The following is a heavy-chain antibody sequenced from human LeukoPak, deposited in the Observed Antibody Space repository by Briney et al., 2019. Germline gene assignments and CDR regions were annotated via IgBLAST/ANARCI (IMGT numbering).Heavy chain of an antibody. CDR2: INSDGSST. Sequence: PGGSLRLSCAASGFTFSSYWMHWVRQAPGKGLVWVSRINSDGSSTSYADSVKGRFAISRDNAKNTLYLQMNSLRAEDTAVYYCARVKYYYDSSGYNKAPTRAFDIWGQGTMVTVSS. D-gene: IGHD3-22*01. CDR3: ARVKYYYDSSGYNKAPTRAFDI. V-gene: IGHV3-74*01. CDR1: GFTFSSYW. J-gene: IGHJ3*02.